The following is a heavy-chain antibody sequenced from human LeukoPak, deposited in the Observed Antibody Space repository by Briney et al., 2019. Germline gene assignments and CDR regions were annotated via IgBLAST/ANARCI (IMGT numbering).Heavy chain of an antibody. CDR1: GYTFTGYY. J-gene: IGHJ3*02. CDR3: ARDEGRSSVHAFDI. Sequence: GASVKVSCKASGYTFTGYYMHWVRQAPGQGLEWMGWINPNSGGTNYAQKFQGRVTMTRDTSISTAYMELSRLRSDDTAVYYCARDEGRSSVHAFDIWGQGTMVTVSS. CDR2: INPNSGGT. V-gene: IGHV1-2*02.